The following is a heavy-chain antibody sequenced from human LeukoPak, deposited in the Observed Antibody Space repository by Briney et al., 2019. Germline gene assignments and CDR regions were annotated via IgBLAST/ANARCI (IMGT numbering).Heavy chain of an antibody. CDR3: ARHRMYYYDSSGRGVADAFDI. CDR1: GGSISSSSYY. D-gene: IGHD3-22*01. V-gene: IGHV4-39*01. J-gene: IGHJ3*02. Sequence: PSETLSLTCTVSGGSISSSSYYGGWIRQPPGKGLKWIGSIYYSGSTYYNPSLKSRVTISVDTSKNHFSLKLSSVTAADTAVYYCARHRMYYYDSSGRGVADAFDIWGQGTMVTVSS. CDR2: IYYSGST.